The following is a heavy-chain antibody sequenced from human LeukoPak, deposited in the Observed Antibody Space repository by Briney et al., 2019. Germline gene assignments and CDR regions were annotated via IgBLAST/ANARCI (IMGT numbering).Heavy chain of an antibody. D-gene: IGHD5-12*01. CDR1: GYSFTTYW. J-gene: IGHJ4*02. V-gene: IGHV5-51*01. CDR3: ARARYSASDTQGFDF. CDR2: VYPTNSET. Sequence: GESLKISCKGSGYSFTTYWIGWVRQMPGRGLEWMGIVYPTNSETRYSPSFQGQVTISADKSITTAYLQWSSLEASDTAIYYCARARYSASDTQGFDFWGQGTLVTVSS.